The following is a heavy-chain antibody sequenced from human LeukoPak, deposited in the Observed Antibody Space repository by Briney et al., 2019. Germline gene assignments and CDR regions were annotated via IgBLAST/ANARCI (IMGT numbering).Heavy chain of an antibody. J-gene: IGHJ5*02. D-gene: IGHD2-2*01. CDR1: GFTFSSYW. CDR3: ARAPLVVGPAAWGWFDP. V-gene: IGHV3-74*01. Sequence: PGGSLRLSCAASGFTFSSYWIHWVRQAPGKGLVWVSRTNSDGSSTSYADSVKGRFTISRDNAKNTLYLQMNSLRAEDTAVYYCARAPLVVGPAAWGWFDPWGQGTLVTVSS. CDR2: TNSDGSST.